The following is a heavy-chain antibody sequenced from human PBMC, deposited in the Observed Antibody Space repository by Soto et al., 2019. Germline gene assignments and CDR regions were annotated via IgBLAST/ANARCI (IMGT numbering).Heavy chain of an antibody. CDR2: ISGSGGST. D-gene: IGHD6-13*01. CDR1: GFTFSSYA. CDR3: AKDPYSSSPLDV. Sequence: EGSLRLSCAASGFTFSSYAMSCVRQAPGKGLEWVSAISGSGGSTYYADSVKGRFTISRDNSKNTLYLQMNSLRAEDTAVYYCAKDPYSSSPLDVWGQGTTVTVSS. J-gene: IGHJ6*02. V-gene: IGHV3-23*01.